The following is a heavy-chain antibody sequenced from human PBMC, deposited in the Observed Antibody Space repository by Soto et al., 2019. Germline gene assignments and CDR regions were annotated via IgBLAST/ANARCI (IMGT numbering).Heavy chain of an antibody. CDR2: IYRTGST. D-gene: IGHD1-7*01. J-gene: IGHJ4*02. Sequence: SETLSLTCSVSVGSFTSNNWWTWVRQPPGQGLEWIGEIYRTGSTNYNPSLKSRVTISLDKSENQFSLKVTSLTAADTAVYYCASRDPGTSGDYWGQGTLVTVSS. CDR3: ASRDPGTSGDY. CDR1: VGSFTSNNW. V-gene: IGHV4-4*02.